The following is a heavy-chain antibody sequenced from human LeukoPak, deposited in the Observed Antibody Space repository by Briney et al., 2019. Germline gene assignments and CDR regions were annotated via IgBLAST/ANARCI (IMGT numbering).Heavy chain of an antibody. CDR3: ANEGRYCSSTSCSEPFDY. J-gene: IGHJ4*02. V-gene: IGHV3-23*01. D-gene: IGHD2-2*01. Sequence: PGGSLRLSCAASGFTFSSYAMSWVRQAPGKGLEWVSAISGSGGSTYYADSVKGRFTISRDNSKNTLYLQMNSLRAEDTAVYYCANEGRYCSSTSCSEPFDYWGQGTLVTVSS. CDR1: GFTFSSYA. CDR2: ISGSGGST.